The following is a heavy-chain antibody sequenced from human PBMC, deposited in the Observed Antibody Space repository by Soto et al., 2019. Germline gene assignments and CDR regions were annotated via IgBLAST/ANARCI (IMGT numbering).Heavy chain of an antibody. CDR2: INHSGST. J-gene: IGHJ6*02. V-gene: IGHV4-34*01. CDR1: GGSFSGYY. CDR3: ARPMGPGGFSNYYDYGMDV. D-gene: IGHD3-16*01. Sequence: RSLTCAVYGGSFSGYYWSWIRQPPGKGLEWIGEINHSGSTNYNPSLKSRVTISVDTSKNQFSLKLSSVTAADTAVYYCARPMGPGGFSNYYDYGMDVWGQGXTVTVSS.